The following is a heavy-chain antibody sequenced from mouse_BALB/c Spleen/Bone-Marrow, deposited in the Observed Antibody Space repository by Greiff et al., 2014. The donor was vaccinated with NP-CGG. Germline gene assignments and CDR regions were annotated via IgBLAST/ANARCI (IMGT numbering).Heavy chain of an antibody. CDR2: IDPANGNT. Sequence: EVQLVESGAALVKPGASVKLSCTASGFNIKDTYMHWVKQRPEQGLEWIGRIDPANGNTKYDPKFQGKATITADTSSNTAYLQLSSLTSKDTAVYYCANYYYGSHFDYWGQGTTLTVSS. J-gene: IGHJ2*01. V-gene: IGHV14-3*02. CDR3: ANYYYGSHFDY. D-gene: IGHD1-1*01. CDR1: GFNIKDTY.